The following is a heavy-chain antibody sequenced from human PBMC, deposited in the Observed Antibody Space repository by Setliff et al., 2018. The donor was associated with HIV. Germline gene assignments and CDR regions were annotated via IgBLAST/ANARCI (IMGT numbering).Heavy chain of an antibody. CDR2: IIPIFKSA. V-gene: IGHV1-69*05. J-gene: IGHJ3*01. Sequence: SVKVSCKVSGDTFNNYGLNWVRQAPGQGLEWMGGIIPIFKSADYEQKFQGRVTITTDESTSTAYMDLSSLKSEDTAIYYCARTSGDAYNYEGAFDVWGQGTLVTVSS. CDR3: ARTSGDAYNYEGAFDV. D-gene: IGHD5-12*01. CDR1: GDTFNNYG.